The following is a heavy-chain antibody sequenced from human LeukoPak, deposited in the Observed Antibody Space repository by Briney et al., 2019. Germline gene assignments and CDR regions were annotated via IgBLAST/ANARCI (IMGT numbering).Heavy chain of an antibody. J-gene: IGHJ4*02. CDR1: GYTFTGYY. CDR3: AREMTTSPHFDC. CDR2: INPNSGGT. V-gene: IGHV1-2*02. Sequence: ASVKVSCKASGYTFTGYYMHWVRQAPGQGLEWMGWINPNSGGTNYAQKFQGRVTMTRDTSISTAYMELSRLRSDDTAVYYCAREMTTSPHFDCWGQGTLVTVSS. D-gene: IGHD4-17*01.